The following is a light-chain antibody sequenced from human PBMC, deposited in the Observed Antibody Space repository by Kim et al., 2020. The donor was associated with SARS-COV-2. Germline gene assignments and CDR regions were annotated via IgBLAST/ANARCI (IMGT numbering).Light chain of an antibody. CDR2: GAS. CDR1: QSVSSSY. CDR3: QQYGYSLS. J-gene: IGKJ4*01. V-gene: IGKV3-20*01. Sequence: SPGERATLACRASQSVSSSYLAWYQLKPGKAPRLLIYGASSRATGIPDRFSGSGYGTDFTLTISRLEPEDFAVYYCQQYGYSLSFGGGTKVDIK.